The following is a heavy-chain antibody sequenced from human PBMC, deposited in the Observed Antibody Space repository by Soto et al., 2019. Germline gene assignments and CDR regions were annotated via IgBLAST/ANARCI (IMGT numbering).Heavy chain of an antibody. Sequence: QVQLVQSGAEVKKPGASVKVSCKASGYTFTSYGISWVRQAPGQGLEWMGWISAYNGNTNYAQKLQGRVNMTTDTSTSTAYMELRSLRSDDTAVYYCARDRYIGDYTPPDYYYLDVWGKGTTVTVSS. V-gene: IGHV1-18*01. CDR2: ISAYNGNT. CDR3: ARDRYIGDYTPPDYYYLDV. J-gene: IGHJ6*03. CDR1: GYTFTSYG. D-gene: IGHD4-17*01.